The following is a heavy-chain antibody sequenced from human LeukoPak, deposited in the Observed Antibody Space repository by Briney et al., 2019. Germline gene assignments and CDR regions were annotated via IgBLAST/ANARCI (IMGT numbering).Heavy chain of an antibody. J-gene: IGHJ4*02. CDR1: GFIVSRYW. Sequence: PGGSLRLSCAASGFIVSRYWMSWVRQAPGKGLEWVADIKEDGSEKHCVDSVKGRFTISRDNAENSLYLQTNSLRAEDTAIYYCARDLGVCSGGTCYSVYDYWGQGTLVTVSS. CDR3: ARDLGVCSGGTCYSVYDY. D-gene: IGHD2-15*01. V-gene: IGHV3-7*01. CDR2: IKEDGSEK.